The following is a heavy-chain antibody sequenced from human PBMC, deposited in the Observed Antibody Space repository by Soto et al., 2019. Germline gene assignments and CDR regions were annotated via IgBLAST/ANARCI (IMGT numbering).Heavy chain of an antibody. D-gene: IGHD3-22*01. CDR3: ARDPPYYYDSSGPFDY. Sequence: QVQRVESGGGVVQPGRSLRLSCAASGFTFSSYGMHWVRQAPGKGLEWVAVIWYDGSNKYYADSVKGRFTISRDNSKNTLYLQMNSLRAEDTAVYYCARDPPYYYDSSGPFDYWGQGTLVTVSS. CDR1: GFTFSSYG. V-gene: IGHV3-33*01. CDR2: IWYDGSNK. J-gene: IGHJ4*02.